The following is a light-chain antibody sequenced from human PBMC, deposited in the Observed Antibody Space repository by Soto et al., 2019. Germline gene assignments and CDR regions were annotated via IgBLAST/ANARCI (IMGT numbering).Light chain of an antibody. CDR1: QSVSNNY. CDR2: DAS. J-gene: IGKJ1*01. Sequence: EIVLTQSPGTLSLSPGERATLSCRASQSVSNNYVAWYQQKRGQAPRLLIDDASRRATGIPDRFSGSGSGTDFTLTISRLELEDVAVYYCQQCATSPLTFGQGTRVDIK. CDR3: QQCATSPLT. V-gene: IGKV3-20*01.